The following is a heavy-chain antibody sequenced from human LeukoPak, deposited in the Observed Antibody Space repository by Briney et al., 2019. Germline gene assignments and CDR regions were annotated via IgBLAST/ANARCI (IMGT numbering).Heavy chain of an antibody. Sequence: RGSLRLSCAASGFTFSAYSMNWVRQAPGKGLEWVSYISSSSSPIYYADSVKGRFTISRDNAKNSLYLQMNSLRDEDTAVYYCTREGYDLLTGTGRYFDYWGQGTLVTVSS. D-gene: IGHD3-9*01. CDR2: ISSSSSPI. CDR3: TREGYDLLTGTGRYFDY. J-gene: IGHJ4*02. CDR1: GFTFSAYS. V-gene: IGHV3-48*02.